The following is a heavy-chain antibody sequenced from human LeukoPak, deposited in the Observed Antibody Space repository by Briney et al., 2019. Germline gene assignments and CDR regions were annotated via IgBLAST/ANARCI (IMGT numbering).Heavy chain of an antibody. D-gene: IGHD1-1*01. J-gene: IGHJ4*02. CDR2: IGTAGDT. V-gene: IGHV3-13*01. Sequence: PGGSLRLSCAASGFTFSDYETHAVCQATRKGVGWVSAIGTAGDTYYTGSVKGRFTISRENAKNSLYLQMNSLRAGDTAVYYCARVAKERVGGVYYFDYWGQGTLVTVSS. CDR1: GFTFSDYE. CDR3: ARVAKERVGGVYYFDY.